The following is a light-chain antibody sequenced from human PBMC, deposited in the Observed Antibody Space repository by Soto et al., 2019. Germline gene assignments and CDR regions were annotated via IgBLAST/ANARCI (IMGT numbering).Light chain of an antibody. CDR1: QGIRNS. Sequence: DIQMTQSPSSLSASVGDRVTITCRASQGIRNSLAWYQQRPGKVPKLLIYAASTLQSGVPSRFSGSGSGTDFTLTISTLQPEDVATYYCQKYNSAPWTFGQGTKVEIK. CDR2: AAS. J-gene: IGKJ1*01. CDR3: QKYNSAPWT. V-gene: IGKV1-27*01.